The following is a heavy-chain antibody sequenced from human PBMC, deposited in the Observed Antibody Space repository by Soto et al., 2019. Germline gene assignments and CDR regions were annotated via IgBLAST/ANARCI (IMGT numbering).Heavy chain of an antibody. J-gene: IGHJ4*02. CDR1: GITFSNVW. CDR3: TTGRFSSSLYFDS. V-gene: IGHV3-15*01. CDR2: IKSKTDGGTT. D-gene: IGHD6-6*01. Sequence: EVQLVESGGGLVKPGGTLRVSCAASGITFSNVWMTWVRQAPGKGLEWVGRIKSKTDGGTTDYGAPVRGRFTISRDDSKNTLYLQMNSLKTEDTAVCYCTTGRFSSSLYFDSWGQGTLVTVSS.